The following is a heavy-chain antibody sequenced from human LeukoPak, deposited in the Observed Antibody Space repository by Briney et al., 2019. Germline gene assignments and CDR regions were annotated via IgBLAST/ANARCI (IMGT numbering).Heavy chain of an antibody. CDR3: ARDTRYYDSSGFLFDY. Sequence: ASVKVSCKASGYTFTSYGINWVRQAPGQGLEWMGWISAYNGNTNYAQKLQGRVTMTTDTSTSTAYMELRSLRSDDTAVYYCARDTRYYDSSGFLFDYWGQGTLVTVSS. CDR1: GYTFTSYG. CDR2: ISAYNGNT. J-gene: IGHJ4*02. V-gene: IGHV1-18*01. D-gene: IGHD3-22*01.